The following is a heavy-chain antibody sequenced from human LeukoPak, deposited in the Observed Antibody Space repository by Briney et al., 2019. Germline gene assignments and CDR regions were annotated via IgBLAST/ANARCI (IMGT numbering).Heavy chain of an antibody. CDR1: GGSISSSSYY. J-gene: IGHJ5*02. CDR3: ARGLGYCNWFDP. Sequence: PSETLSLTCTVSGGSISSSSYYWGWIRQPPGKGLEWIGSIYYSGSTYYNPSLKSRVTISVDTSKNQFSLKLSSVTAADTAVYYCARGLGYCNWFDPWGQGTLVTVSS. D-gene: IGHD6-25*01. CDR2: IYYSGST. V-gene: IGHV4-39*07.